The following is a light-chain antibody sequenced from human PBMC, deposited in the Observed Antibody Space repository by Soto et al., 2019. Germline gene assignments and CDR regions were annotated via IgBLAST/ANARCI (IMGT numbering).Light chain of an antibody. CDR3: LQSYSTPWT. J-gene: IGKJ1*01. CDR2: AAS. Sequence: DIQMTQSPSSLSASVGDRVTIPCRASQSIVTYLNWYQQKPGKAPKLLIYAASSLQSGVPSRFSGSGSGTDFTITISSLQPEDFATYYCLQSYSTPWTFGQGTEVEIK. CDR1: QSIVTY. V-gene: IGKV1-39*01.